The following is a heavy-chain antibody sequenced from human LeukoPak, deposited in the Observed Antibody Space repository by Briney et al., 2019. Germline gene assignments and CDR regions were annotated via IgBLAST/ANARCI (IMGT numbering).Heavy chain of an antibody. CDR2: INHSGST. V-gene: IGHV4-34*01. Sequence: SETLSLTCAVYGGSFSGYYWCWIRQPPGKGLEWIGEINHSGSTNYNPSLKSRVTISVDTSKNQFSLKLSSVTAADTAVYYCARGQRGYSYGYCFDYWGQGTLVTVSS. J-gene: IGHJ4*02. D-gene: IGHD5-18*01. CDR1: GGSFSGYY. CDR3: ARGQRGYSYGYCFDY.